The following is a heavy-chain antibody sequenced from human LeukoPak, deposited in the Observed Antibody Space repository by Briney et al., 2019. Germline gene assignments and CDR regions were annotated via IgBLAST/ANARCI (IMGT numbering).Heavy chain of an antibody. J-gene: IGHJ6*03. Sequence: PSETLSFTCTVSSGSISSSSYYWGWIRQPPGKGLEWIGSIYYSGSTYYNPSLKSRVTISVDTSKNQFSLKLSSVTAADTAVYYCARTLRYFDSYYYYMDVWGKGTTVTISS. CDR1: SGSISSSSYY. D-gene: IGHD3-9*01. CDR2: IYYSGST. CDR3: ARTLRYFDSYYYYMDV. V-gene: IGHV4-39*01.